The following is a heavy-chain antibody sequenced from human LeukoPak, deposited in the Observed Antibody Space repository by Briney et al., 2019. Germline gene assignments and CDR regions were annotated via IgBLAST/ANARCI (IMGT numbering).Heavy chain of an antibody. V-gene: IGHV3-23*01. J-gene: IGHJ4*02. CDR3: AKTPPDFWSGSHPYYFDY. CDR2: ISGSGGST. Sequence: GGSLRLSCAASGFTFSSYAMSWVRQAPGKGLEWVSAISGSGGSTYYADSVKGRFTISRDNSKNTLYLQMNSLRAEDTAVYYCAKTPPDFWSGSHPYYFDYWGQGTLVTVSS. D-gene: IGHD3-3*01. CDR1: GFTFSSYA.